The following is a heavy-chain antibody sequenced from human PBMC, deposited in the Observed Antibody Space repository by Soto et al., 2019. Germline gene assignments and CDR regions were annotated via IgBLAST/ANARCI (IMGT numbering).Heavy chain of an antibody. Sequence: PXXTLSLTCTVSGGSIISYYWSWIRQPPGKGMEWIGXIYYSXSTNYTPSLKXXVTISVDTXXNQFSLKLSSVTDADTDVYYCASHALQNWFDPWGKGTLVTVYS. J-gene: IGHJ5*02. CDR2: IYYSXST. CDR3: ASHALQNWFDP. V-gene: IGHV4-59*08. CDR1: GGSIISYY.